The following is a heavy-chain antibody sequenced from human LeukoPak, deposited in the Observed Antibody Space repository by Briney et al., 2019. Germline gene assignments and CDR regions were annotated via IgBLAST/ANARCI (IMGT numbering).Heavy chain of an antibody. D-gene: IGHD3-10*01. J-gene: IGHJ4*02. CDR1: GFGFSNYG. Sequence: PGGSLRLSCVASGFGFSNYGTHWVRQAPGKGLEWVANIKQDGSEKYYVDSVKGRFTISRDNAKNSVYLQMNSLRVEDTAVYYCARGLLWLFGGQGTLVTVSS. V-gene: IGHV3-7*01. CDR3: ARGLLWLF. CDR2: IKQDGSEK.